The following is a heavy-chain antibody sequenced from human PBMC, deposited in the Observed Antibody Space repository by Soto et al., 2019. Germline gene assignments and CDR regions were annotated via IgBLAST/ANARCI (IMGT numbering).Heavy chain of an antibody. CDR3: ARDLFGSGSYYSPGLDY. Sequence: ASVKVSCKASGYTFTGYYMHWVRQAPGQGLEWMGWINPNSGGTNYAQKFQGWVTMTRDTSISTAYMELSRLRSDDTAVYYCARDLFGSGSYYSPGLDYWAQRTLVTVSS. CDR2: INPNSGGT. V-gene: IGHV1-2*04. CDR1: GYTFTGYY. D-gene: IGHD3-10*01. J-gene: IGHJ4*02.